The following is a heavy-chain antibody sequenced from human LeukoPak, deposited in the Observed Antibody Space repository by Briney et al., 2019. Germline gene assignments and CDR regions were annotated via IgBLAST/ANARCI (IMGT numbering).Heavy chain of an antibody. V-gene: IGHV4-59*08. J-gene: IGHJ3*01. CDR1: GGSISSYY. CDR3: ATAVSGTLSAAFDF. Sequence: PSETLSLTCNVSGGSISSYYWSWIRQPPGKGLEWIGYIYYSGNTNYKPSLKSRVTISVDTSKNQFSLKLSSVTAADTAVYYCATAVSGTLSAAFDFWGQGTMVTVSS. D-gene: IGHD6-19*01. CDR2: IYYSGNT.